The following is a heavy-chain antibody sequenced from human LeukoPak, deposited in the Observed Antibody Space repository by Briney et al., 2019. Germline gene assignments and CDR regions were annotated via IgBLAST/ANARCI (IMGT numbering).Heavy chain of an antibody. CDR3: ARPERRGYSYGYFDY. V-gene: IGHV4-34*01. Sequence: PSETLSLTCAVYGGSFSGYYWSWIRQPPGKGLEWIGEINHSGSTNYNPSLKSRVTISVDTSKNQFSLKLSSVTAADTAVYYCARPERRGYSYGYFDYWGQGTLVTVSS. CDR1: GGSFSGYY. J-gene: IGHJ4*02. D-gene: IGHD5-18*01. CDR2: INHSGST.